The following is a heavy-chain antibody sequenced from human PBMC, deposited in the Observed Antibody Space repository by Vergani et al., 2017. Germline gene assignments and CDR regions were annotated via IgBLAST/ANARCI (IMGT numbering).Heavy chain of an antibody. CDR3: ALSRTDAFDI. V-gene: IGHV2-70*04. Sequence: QVTLKESGPALVKPTQTLTLTCTFSGFSLSTSGMRVSWIRQPPGKALEWLAPIDWDDDKFYSTSLKTRLTISKDTSKNQVVLTMTNMDPVDTATYYCALSRTDAFDIWGQGTMVTVSS. CDR1: GFSLSTSGMR. CDR2: IDWDDDK. J-gene: IGHJ3*02. D-gene: IGHD2-2*01.